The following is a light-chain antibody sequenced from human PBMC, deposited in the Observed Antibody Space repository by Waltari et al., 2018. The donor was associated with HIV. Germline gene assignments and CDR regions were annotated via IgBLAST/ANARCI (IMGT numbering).Light chain of an antibody. V-gene: IGKV3-15*01. CDR3: QQYKNWPPYP. Sequence: EIVMTQSPATLSVSPGERATLSCRASQSVSSTLAWYQQKPGQPPRLLIYGASTRATGTPARFSCSGSGTEFTLTISSLQSEDFAVYYCQQYKNWPPYPFGQGTKLEIK. CDR2: GAS. CDR1: QSVSST. J-gene: IGKJ2*01.